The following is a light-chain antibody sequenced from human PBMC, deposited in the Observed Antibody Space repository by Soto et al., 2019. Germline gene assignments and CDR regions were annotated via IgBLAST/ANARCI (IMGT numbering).Light chain of an antibody. CDR2: DAS. V-gene: IGKV1-5*01. J-gene: IGKJ1*01. Sequence: DIQMTQSPSTLSAYVGDRVTITCRASQTISGWLTWYQHKPGKAPKLLIYDASRLKSGVPSRFSGCGSGTEFTLTIISLQPDDFATYYCQLYNSYTWTFGQGTKVEIK. CDR3: QLYNSYTWT. CDR1: QTISGW.